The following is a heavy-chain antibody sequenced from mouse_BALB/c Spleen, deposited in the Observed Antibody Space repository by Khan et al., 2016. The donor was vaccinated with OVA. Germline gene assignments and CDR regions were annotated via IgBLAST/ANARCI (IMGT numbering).Heavy chain of an antibody. J-gene: IGHJ4*01. V-gene: IGHV2-3*01. CDR3: AKFTPDYYSMDY. CDR1: GLSLSSYG. D-gene: IGHD1-1*01. Sequence: QVQLKESGPGLVAPSESLSITCTVSGLSLSSYGVNWVRQPPGKGLEWLGVIWGDGSTNYHSGLKSRLTINKDNSKSQVFLKLNSLQTYDTATYYCAKFTPDYYSMDYWGQGTSVTVSS. CDR2: IWGDGST.